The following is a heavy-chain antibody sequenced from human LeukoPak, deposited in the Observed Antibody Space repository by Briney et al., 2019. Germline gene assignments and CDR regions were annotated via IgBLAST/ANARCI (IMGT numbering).Heavy chain of an antibody. Sequence: GGSLRLSCAASGFTFSDYGMHWVRQAPGKGLEWVALISYDGGNKFYEDSVRDRFTISRDNSKNTLFLQMNSLRIEDTAVYYCAKVFEVRGARRPKDYWGQGTLVIVSS. J-gene: IGHJ4*02. CDR3: AKVFEVRGARRPKDY. CDR1: GFTFSDYG. CDR2: ISYDGGNK. D-gene: IGHD3-10*01. V-gene: IGHV3-30*18.